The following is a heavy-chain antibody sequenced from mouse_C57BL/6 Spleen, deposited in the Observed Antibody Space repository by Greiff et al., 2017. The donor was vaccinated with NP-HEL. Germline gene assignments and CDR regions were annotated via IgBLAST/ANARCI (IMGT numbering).Heavy chain of an antibody. CDR3: ARSAGTGSYAMDY. J-gene: IGHJ4*01. D-gene: IGHD4-1*01. V-gene: IGHV1-50*01. Sequence: VQLQQPGAELVKPGASVKLSCKASGYTFTSYWMQWVKQRPGQGLEWIGEIDPSDSYTNYNQKFKGKATLTVDTSSSTAYMQLSSLTSEDSAVYYCARSAGTGSYAMDYWGQGTSVTVSS. CDR1: GYTFTSYW. CDR2: IDPSDSYT.